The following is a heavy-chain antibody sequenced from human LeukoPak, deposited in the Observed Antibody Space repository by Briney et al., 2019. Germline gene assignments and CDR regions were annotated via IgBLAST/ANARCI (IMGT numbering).Heavy chain of an antibody. CDR1: GYTFTGYY. J-gene: IGHJ4*02. CDR3: ARQKARGAAAILSGY. CDR2: INPNSGGT. D-gene: IGHD2-2*02. Sequence: SVKVSCKASGYTFTGYYMHWVRQAPGQGLEWMGWINPNSGGTNYAQKFQGWVTMTRDTSISTAYMELSRLRSDDTAVYYCARQKARGAAAILSGYWGQGTLVTVSS. V-gene: IGHV1-2*04.